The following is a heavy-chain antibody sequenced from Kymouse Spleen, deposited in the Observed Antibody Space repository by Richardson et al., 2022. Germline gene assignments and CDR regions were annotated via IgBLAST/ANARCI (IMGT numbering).Heavy chain of an antibody. CDR3: TTSITMVRGVLFDY. Sequence: EVQLVESGGGLVKPGGSLRLSCAASGFTFSNAWMSWVRQAPGKGLEWVGRIKSKTDGGTTDYAAPVKGRFTISRDDSKNTLYLQMNSLKTEDTAVYYCTTSITMVRGVLFDYWGQGTLVTVSS. CDR2: IKSKTDGGTT. V-gene: IGHV3-15*01. J-gene: IGHJ4*02. CDR1: GFTFSNAW. D-gene: IGHD3-10*01.